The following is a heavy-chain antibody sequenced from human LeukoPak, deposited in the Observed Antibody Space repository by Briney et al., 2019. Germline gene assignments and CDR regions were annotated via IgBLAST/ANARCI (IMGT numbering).Heavy chain of an antibody. Sequence: SETLSLTCTVSGGSLTSHYWSWVRQSPEKGLEWIGQIYHTGSTHYNPSLRSRFAISVDTSTNRFFLNVKSVTAADTAVYYCAREGRWGVKYFFDFWGQGTLVIVSS. CDR3: AREGRWGVKYFFDF. D-gene: IGHD4-23*01. CDR1: GGSLTSHY. J-gene: IGHJ4*02. V-gene: IGHV4-59*11. CDR2: IYHTGST.